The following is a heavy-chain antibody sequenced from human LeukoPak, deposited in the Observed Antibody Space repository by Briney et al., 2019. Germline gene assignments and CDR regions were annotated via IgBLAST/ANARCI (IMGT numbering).Heavy chain of an antibody. CDR1: GDSISGSSFH. D-gene: IGHD1-1*01. CDR2: VHYGGRT. CDR3: ARVPCSRVQLERRGCGWFDP. J-gene: IGHJ5*02. Sequence: SETLSLTCTVSGDSISGSSFHWAWIRQPPGKGLEWIGSVHYGGRTYQNPSLNSRVTMSVDTSKNQFSLDVISMTAADTAIYYCARVPCSRVQLERRGCGWFDPWGQGTLVTVSS. V-gene: IGHV4-39*01.